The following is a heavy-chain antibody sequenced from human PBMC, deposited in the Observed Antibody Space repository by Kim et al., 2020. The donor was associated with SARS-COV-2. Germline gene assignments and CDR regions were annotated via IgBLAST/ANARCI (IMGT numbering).Heavy chain of an antibody. V-gene: IGHV3-7*01. D-gene: IGHD3-9*01. Sequence: GGSLRLSCAASGFTFSSYWMSWVRQAPGKGLEWVANIKQDGSEKYYVDSVKGRFTISRDNAKNSLYLQMNILRAEDTAVYYCARSLSIYHYYDILTGIPNWFDPWVQGTMVTVS. CDR2: IKQDGSEK. CDR3: ARSLSIYHYYDILTGIPNWFDP. J-gene: IGHJ5*02. CDR1: GFTFSSYW.